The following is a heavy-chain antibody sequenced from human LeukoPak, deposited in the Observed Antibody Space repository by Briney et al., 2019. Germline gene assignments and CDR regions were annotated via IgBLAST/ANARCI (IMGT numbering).Heavy chain of an antibody. J-gene: IGHJ6*03. CDR3: ARQNSGYDWVLGYYYYYMDV. CDR2: ISAYNGNT. Sequence: GASVKVSCKASGYTFTSYGISWVRQAPGQGLEWMGWISAYNGNTNYAQKLQGRVTMTTDTSTSTAYMELRSLRSDDTAVYYCARQNSGYDWVLGYYYYYMDVWGKGTTVTVSS. V-gene: IGHV1-18*01. CDR1: GYTFTSYG. D-gene: IGHD5-12*01.